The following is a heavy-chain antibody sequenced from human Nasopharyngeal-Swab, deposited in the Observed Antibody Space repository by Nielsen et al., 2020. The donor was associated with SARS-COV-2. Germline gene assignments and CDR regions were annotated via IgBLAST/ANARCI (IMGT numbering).Heavy chain of an antibody. D-gene: IGHD3-22*01. V-gene: IGHV1-18*01. CDR3: ARVNLGMIVVVEDY. CDR2: ISAYNGNT. CDR1: GYTFTSYG. J-gene: IGHJ4*02. Sequence: ASVKASCKASGYTFTSYGISWMRHAPGQGLEWMGWISAYNGNTNYAQKLQGRVTMTTDTSTSTAYMELRSLRSDDTAVYYCARVNLGMIVVVEDYWGQGTLVTVSS.